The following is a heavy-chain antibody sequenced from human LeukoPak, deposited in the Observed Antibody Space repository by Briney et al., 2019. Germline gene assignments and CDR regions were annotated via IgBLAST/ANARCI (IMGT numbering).Heavy chain of an antibody. CDR1: GFTFSRHW. CDR3: ARRGAIIQSRFDP. D-gene: IGHD2-21*01. V-gene: IGHV3-74*01. J-gene: IGHJ5*02. CDR2: IDSDGSTT. Sequence: PGESLRLSCEASGFTFSRHWMHWVRRAPGRGLVWVARIDSDGSTTSYADSVKGRFTVSRDNARNTLYLDMTGLRVDDTAVYYCARRGAIIQSRFDPWGQGTLVTVSS.